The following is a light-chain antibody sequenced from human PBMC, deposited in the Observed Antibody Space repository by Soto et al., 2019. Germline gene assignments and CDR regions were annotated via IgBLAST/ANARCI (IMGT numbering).Light chain of an antibody. CDR1: SNTIGGYNV. Sequence: QSALTQPASVSGSPGQSITISCTGSSNTIGGYNVVSWYQQHPGKAPKVIIYEGIKRPSGVSNRFSGAISGSTASLTISGLQAEDEADYYCCSYAGTFTWVFGTGTKLTVL. CDR2: EGI. CDR3: CSYAGTFTWV. V-gene: IGLV2-23*01. J-gene: IGLJ1*01.